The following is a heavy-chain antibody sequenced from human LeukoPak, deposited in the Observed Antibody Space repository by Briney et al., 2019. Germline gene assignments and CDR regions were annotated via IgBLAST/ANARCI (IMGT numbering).Heavy chain of an antibody. CDR2: IDSSGGYI. Sequence: GGSLRLSCEASGFTFNTYSMNWARQAPGKGLEWVSSIDSSGGYIFYADSVKVRFTISRDNAKNSLYLQMNSLRAEDTAVYYCALFDYGDTAMVERGYYFDYWGQGTLVTVSS. CDR3: ALFDYGDTAMVERGYYFDY. CDR1: GFTFNTYS. D-gene: IGHD5-18*01. V-gene: IGHV3-21*01. J-gene: IGHJ4*02.